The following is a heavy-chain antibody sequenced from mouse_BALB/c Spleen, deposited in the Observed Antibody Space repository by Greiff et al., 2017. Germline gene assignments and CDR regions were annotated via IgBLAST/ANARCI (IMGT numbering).Heavy chain of an antibody. CDR3: AREDYYGSRAY. CDR1: GFSLTSYG. J-gene: IGHJ3*01. D-gene: IGHD1-1*01. Sequence: VKLKESGPGLVAPSQSLSITCTVSGFSLTSYGVHWVRQPPGKGLEWLGVIWAGGSTNYNSALMSRLSISKDNSKSQVFLKMNSLQTDDTAMYYCAREDYYGSRAYWGQGTLVTVSA. CDR2: IWAGGST. V-gene: IGHV2-9*02.